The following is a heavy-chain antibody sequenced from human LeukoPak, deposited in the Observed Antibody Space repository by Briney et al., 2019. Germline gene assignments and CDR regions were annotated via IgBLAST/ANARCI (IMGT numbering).Heavy chain of an antibody. CDR1: GFTFSSYG. D-gene: IGHD6-13*01. CDR2: ISYDGNNK. CDR3: AKGVSSWYPPHFDY. J-gene: IGHJ4*02. Sequence: GGSLRLACAASGFTFSSYGMHWVRQAPGKGLEWVAVISYDGNNKYYAESVKGRFTISRDNPKNTLYLQMNSLRAEDTAVYYCAKGVSSWYPPHFDYWGQGTLITVSS. V-gene: IGHV3-30*18.